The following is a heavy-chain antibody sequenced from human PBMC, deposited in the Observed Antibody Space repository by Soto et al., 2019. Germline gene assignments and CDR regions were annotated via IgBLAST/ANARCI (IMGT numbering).Heavy chain of an antibody. Sequence: QVQVVQSGAEVKKPGASVKVSCKASGYTFSTYAIHWVRQAPGQSLEWMGWLNGGTGQTRYSQRFQDRVTITRDTSASTDYMEVSSLRPEETAVYYCARGKGMEENYYYYGMDIWGQGTTVTVSS. V-gene: IGHV1-3*01. CDR3: ARGKGMEENYYYYGMDI. J-gene: IGHJ6*02. D-gene: IGHD1-1*01. CDR1: GYTFSTYA. CDR2: LNGGTGQT.